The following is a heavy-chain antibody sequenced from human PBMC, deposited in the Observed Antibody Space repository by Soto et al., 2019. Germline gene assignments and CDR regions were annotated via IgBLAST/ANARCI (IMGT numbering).Heavy chain of an antibody. Sequence: GESLNISCKGSGYSFTTNWIGWVRQMPGKGLEWMGDIYPGDSDTRYSPSFQGQVAISADKSINTAYLQWSSLKASDTAMYYCARHSGVAEDGTDWGQGTLVTVCS. CDR3: ARHSGVAEDGTD. CDR2: IYPGDSDT. V-gene: IGHV5-51*01. J-gene: IGHJ1*01. D-gene: IGHD6-13*01. CDR1: GYSFTTNW.